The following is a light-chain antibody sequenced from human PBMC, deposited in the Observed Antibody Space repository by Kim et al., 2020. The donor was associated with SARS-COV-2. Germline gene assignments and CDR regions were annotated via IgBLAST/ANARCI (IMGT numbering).Light chain of an antibody. CDR1: GSTIGEGYV. Sequence: QRVTISSPWSGSTIGEGYVVHRYQQLPGKAPQFLIYRNNNRPSGVPDRFSASKTGTSASLAITGLPAEDEAAYYCQSYDRRLSSYVFGTGTKVTVL. V-gene: IGLV1-40*01. CDR2: RNN. J-gene: IGLJ1*01. CDR3: QSYDRRLSSYV.